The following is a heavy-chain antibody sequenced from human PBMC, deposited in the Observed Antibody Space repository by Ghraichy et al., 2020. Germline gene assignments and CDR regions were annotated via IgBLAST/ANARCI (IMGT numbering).Heavy chain of an antibody. V-gene: IGHV1-18*01. CDR1: GYTFTNYG. CDR2: INAYNGKT. Sequence: ASVKVSCKTSGYTFTNYGINWVRQAPGQGLEWMGWINAYNGKTNYSPMFQGRVTVTTDTSTSPAYMELRSLRSGDTAVYYCARGGSSRSAEYFQHWGQGTLVTVSA. J-gene: IGHJ1*01. CDR3: ARGGSSRSAEYFQH. D-gene: IGHD6-13*01.